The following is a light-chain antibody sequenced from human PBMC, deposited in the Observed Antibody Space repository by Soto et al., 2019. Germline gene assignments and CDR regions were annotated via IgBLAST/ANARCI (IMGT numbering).Light chain of an antibody. CDR2: RGD. Sequence: QSVLTQPPSASGTPGQRVTISCSGSSSNIGSNYVSWYQQLPGTAPKLLIYRGDQRPSGVPDRLSGSKSGTSASLAISGLRSEDEADYYCAAWDDSLSGLVFGGGTKLTVL. CDR1: SSNIGSNY. CDR3: AAWDDSLSGLV. J-gene: IGLJ2*01. V-gene: IGLV1-47*01.